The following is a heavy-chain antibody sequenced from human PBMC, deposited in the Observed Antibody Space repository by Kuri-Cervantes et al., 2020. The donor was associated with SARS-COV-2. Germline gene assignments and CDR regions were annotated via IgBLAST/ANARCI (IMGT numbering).Heavy chain of an antibody. Sequence: GSLRLSCSVSGDSISAGYYWNWIRQSPEKGLEWIGSVHHSGSTYYNPSLKSRVTISVDTSKNQFSLKLSSVTAADTAVYYCARERYDFWSGYYRWFDPWGQGTLVTVSS. CDR1: GDSISAGYY. CDR2: VHHSGST. CDR3: ARERYDFWSGYYRWFDP. J-gene: IGHJ5*02. D-gene: IGHD3-3*01. V-gene: IGHV4-38-2*02.